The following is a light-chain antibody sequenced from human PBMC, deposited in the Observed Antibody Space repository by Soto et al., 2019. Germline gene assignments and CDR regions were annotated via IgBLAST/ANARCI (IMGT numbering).Light chain of an antibody. CDR3: SSYKISSTPYV. V-gene: IGLV2-14*01. CDR1: SXDVGGYNY. J-gene: IGLJ1*01. CDR2: EVS. Sequence: QSVLTQPASVSGSPGQSITISCTGTSXDVGGYNYVSWYQQHPGKAPKLMIYEVSNRPSGVSNRFSGSKSGNTASLTISWLQAEDEADYYCSSYKISSTPYVFGTGTKSPS.